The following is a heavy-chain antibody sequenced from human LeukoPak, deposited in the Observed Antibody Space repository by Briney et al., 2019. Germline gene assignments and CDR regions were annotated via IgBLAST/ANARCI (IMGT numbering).Heavy chain of an antibody. CDR3: ARTHLKKQWLVLRDAFDI. CDR2: ISYDGSNK. J-gene: IGHJ3*02. CDR1: GFTFSSYA. Sequence: PGRSLRLSCAASGFTFSSYAMHWVRQAPDKGLEWVAVISYDGSNKYYADSVKGRFTIFRDNSKNTLYLQMNSLRAEDTAVYYCARTHLKKQWLVLRDAFDIWGQGAMVTVSS. D-gene: IGHD6-19*01. V-gene: IGHV3-30-3*01.